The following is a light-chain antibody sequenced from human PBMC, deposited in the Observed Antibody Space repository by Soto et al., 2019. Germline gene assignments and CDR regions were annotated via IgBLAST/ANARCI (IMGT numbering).Light chain of an antibody. CDR3: ASWEDSLNGWV. CDR1: SSNVGSNT. V-gene: IGLV1-44*01. J-gene: IGLJ3*02. CDR2: SDD. Sequence: QSVLTQPPSASGTPGQRVTISCSGSSSNVGSNTVSWYQQLPGTAPKVLIYSDDQRPSGVPDRFSGSRSGSSASLAISGLLSGDEADYYCASWEDSLNGWVIGGGTKLTVL.